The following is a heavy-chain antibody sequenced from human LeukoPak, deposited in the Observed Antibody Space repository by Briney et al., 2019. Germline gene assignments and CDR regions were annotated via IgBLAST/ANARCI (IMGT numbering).Heavy chain of an antibody. CDR1: GFTFGDYA. Sequence: PGGSLRLSCTASGFTFGDYAMSWFRQAPGKGLEWVGFISSKAYGGTTEYAASVKGRFTISRDDSKSIAYLQMNSLKTEDTAVYYCTRDLRREENYYYDSSGPVGYWGQGTLVTVSS. CDR2: ISSKAYGGTT. V-gene: IGHV3-49*03. CDR3: TRDLRREENYYYDSSGPVGY. D-gene: IGHD3-22*01. J-gene: IGHJ4*02.